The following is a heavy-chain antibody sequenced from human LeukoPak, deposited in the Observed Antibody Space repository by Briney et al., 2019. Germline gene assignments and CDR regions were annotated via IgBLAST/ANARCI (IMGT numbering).Heavy chain of an antibody. CDR3: TKPLTNYDFWSGFDY. CDR1: GFTFSTYG. J-gene: IGHJ4*02. Sequence: GGSLRLSCAASGFTFSTYGMHWVRQAPGKGLEWVAFIRYDGSNQYSADSVKGRFTISRDNSKTPLYLQMNSLRAEDTAVYSCTKPLTNYDFWSGFDYWGQGTLVTVSS. D-gene: IGHD3-3*01. CDR2: IRYDGSNQ. V-gene: IGHV3-30*02.